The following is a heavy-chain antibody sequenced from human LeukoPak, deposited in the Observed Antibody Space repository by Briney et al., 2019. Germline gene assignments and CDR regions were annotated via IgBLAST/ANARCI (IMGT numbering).Heavy chain of an antibody. CDR1: GYTFTSYY. CDR3: ARFTYYYGSGSPATLNYFDY. Sequence: ASVKVSCKASGYTFTSYYMHWERQAPGQGLEWMGIINPSGGSTSYAQKFQGRVTMTRDTSTSTVYMELSSLRSEDTAVYYCARFTYYYGSGSPATLNYFDYWGQGTLVTVSS. V-gene: IGHV1-46*01. CDR2: INPSGGST. D-gene: IGHD3-10*01. J-gene: IGHJ4*02.